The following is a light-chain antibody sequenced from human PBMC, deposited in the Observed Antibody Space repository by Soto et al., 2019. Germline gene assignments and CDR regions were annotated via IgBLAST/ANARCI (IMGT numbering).Light chain of an antibody. CDR1: QNLLHSDGKTY. V-gene: IGKV2-29*03. Sequence: ILMTQTPLSLSIIPGQTASISCKSSQNLLHSDGKTYFYWYVQKAGQAPQPLIYEVSSRFSGVPERFSGSGSRTDFTLKISRVEADDVGIYYCMQAIDIPWTFGQGTKVDIK. CDR3: MQAIDIPWT. J-gene: IGKJ1*01. CDR2: EVS.